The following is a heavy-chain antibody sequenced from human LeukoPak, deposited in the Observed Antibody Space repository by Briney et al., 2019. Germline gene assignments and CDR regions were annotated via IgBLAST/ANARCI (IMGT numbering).Heavy chain of an antibody. Sequence: GGSLRLSCAASGFTFSIAAMTWVRQAPGKGLEWVSLIGASGESTYYADSVKGRFTISRDNSKNTLSLQMNSLRVEDTAMYFCAKDIQLSTWGLGTMVTVSS. CDR2: IGASGEST. CDR1: GFTFSIAA. V-gene: IGHV3-23*01. D-gene: IGHD5-24*01. J-gene: IGHJ3*01. CDR3: AKDIQLST.